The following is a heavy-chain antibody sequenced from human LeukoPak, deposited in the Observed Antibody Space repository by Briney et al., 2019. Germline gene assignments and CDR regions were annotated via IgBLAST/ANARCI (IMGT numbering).Heavy chain of an antibody. D-gene: IGHD2-2*01. CDR2: VSGSGRGENT. CDR3: ARDWYHVIVQ. Sequence: GGSLRLSCAASGFTFSSSAMSWVRQAPGKGLEWVSNVSGSGRGENTYYADSVKGRFTISRDNAKNTLYLQMNSLRAEDTAVYYCARDWYHVIVQWGQGTLVTVSS. V-gene: IGHV3-23*01. J-gene: IGHJ4*02. CDR1: GFTFSSSA.